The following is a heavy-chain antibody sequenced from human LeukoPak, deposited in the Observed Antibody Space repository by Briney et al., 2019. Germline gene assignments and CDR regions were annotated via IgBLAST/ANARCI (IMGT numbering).Heavy chain of an antibody. CDR1: AYSISSGYY. Sequence: NPSETLSLTCTVSAYSISSGYYWGWIRQPPGEGPEWIGSIYHNGNTYYNPSLKSRVTISVDTSKNQFSLKLSSVTAADTAVYYCARDRYDSSGYYPNWFDPWGQGTLVTVSS. V-gene: IGHV4-38-2*02. J-gene: IGHJ5*02. CDR2: IYHNGNT. D-gene: IGHD3-22*01. CDR3: ARDRYDSSGYYPNWFDP.